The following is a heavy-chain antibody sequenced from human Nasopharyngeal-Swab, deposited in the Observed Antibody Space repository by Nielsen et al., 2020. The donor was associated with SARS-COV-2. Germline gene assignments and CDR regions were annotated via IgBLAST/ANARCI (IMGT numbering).Heavy chain of an antibody. Sequence: GESLKISCAASGFIFSSYAMSWVRQAPGKGLEWVSAISGSGGSTYYADSVKGRFTISRDNSKNTLYLQMNSLRAEDTAVYYCAKEDYYYYYYMDVWGKGTTVTVSS. CDR2: ISGSGGST. CDR1: GFIFSSYA. V-gene: IGHV3-23*01. J-gene: IGHJ6*03. CDR3: AKEDYYYYYYMDV.